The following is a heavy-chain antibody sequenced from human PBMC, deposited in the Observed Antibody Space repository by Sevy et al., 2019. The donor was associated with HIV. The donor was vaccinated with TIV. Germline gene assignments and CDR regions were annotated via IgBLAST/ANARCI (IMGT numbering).Heavy chain of an antibody. CDR3: ARGTVAARRDYYYYYMDV. V-gene: IGHV4-34*01. CDR1: GGSFSGYY. D-gene: IGHD6-6*01. J-gene: IGHJ6*03. Sequence: SETLSLTCAVYGGSFSGYYWSWIRQPPGKGLEWIGEIIHSGSTNYNPSLKSRVTISVDTSKNQFSLKLSSVTAADTAVYYCARGTVAARRDYYYYYMDVWGKGTTVTVSS. CDR2: IIHSGST.